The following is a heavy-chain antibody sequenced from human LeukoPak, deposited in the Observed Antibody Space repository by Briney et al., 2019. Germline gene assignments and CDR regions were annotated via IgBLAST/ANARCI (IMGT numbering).Heavy chain of an antibody. D-gene: IGHD3/OR15-3a*01. CDR1: GGSISSSSYY. J-gene: IGHJ4*02. CDR2: INHSGST. V-gene: IGHV4-39*01. CDR3: ARQTGSGLFILP. Sequence: SETLSLTCTVSGGSISSSSYYWGWIRQPPGEGLEWIGEINHSGSTNYNPSLKGRVTISVDTSKNQFSLKLSSVTAADTAVYYCARQTGSGLFILPGGQGTLVTVSS.